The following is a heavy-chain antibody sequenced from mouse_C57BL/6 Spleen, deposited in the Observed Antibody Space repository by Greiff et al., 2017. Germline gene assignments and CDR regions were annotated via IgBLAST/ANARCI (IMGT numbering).Heavy chain of an antibody. CDR3: ARSPYDYNAMDD. CDR1: GFTFTDYY. V-gene: IGHV7-3*01. Sequence: EVQGVESGGGLVQPGGSLSLSCAASGFTFTDYYMSWVRQPPGQALEWLGFIRNKANGYTTEYSESVKGRFTISRDNSQSILYHHMNALIAEDSATYYCARSPYDYNAMDDWGQGTSVTVSS. D-gene: IGHD6-5*01. J-gene: IGHJ4*01. CDR2: IRNKANGYTT.